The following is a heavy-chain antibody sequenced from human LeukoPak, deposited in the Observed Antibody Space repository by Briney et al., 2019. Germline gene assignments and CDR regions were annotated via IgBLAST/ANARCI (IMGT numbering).Heavy chain of an antibody. J-gene: IGHJ5*02. V-gene: IGHV4-38-2*02. D-gene: IGHD2/OR15-2a*01. CDR3: ARGHTTNWFDP. CDR1: GYSISSGYY. CDR2: INHSGST. Sequence: SETLSLTCTVSGYSISSGYYWGWIRQPPGKGLEWIGEINHSGSTNYNPSLKSRVTISVDTSKNQFSLKLSSVTAADTAVYYCARGHTTNWFDPWGQGTLVTVSS.